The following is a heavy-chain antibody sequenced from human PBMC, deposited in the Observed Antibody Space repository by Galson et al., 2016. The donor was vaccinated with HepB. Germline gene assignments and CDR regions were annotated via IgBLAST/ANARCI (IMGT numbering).Heavy chain of an antibody. Sequence: SVKVSCKASGYTFTSYAFSWVRQAPGQGLEWMGWISTFNGNTNYAQKLQGRVTMTTDTSTSTAYMELRSLRSDDTAVYYCARDSIAAAGLDYWGQGTLVTVSS. CDR2: ISTFNGNT. CDR3: ARDSIAAAGLDY. CDR1: GYTFTSYA. J-gene: IGHJ4*02. V-gene: IGHV1-18*01. D-gene: IGHD6-13*01.